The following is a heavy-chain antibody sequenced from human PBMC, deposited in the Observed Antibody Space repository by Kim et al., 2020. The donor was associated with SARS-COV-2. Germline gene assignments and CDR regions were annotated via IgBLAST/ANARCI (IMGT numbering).Heavy chain of an antibody. D-gene: IGHD6-19*01. CDR3: AKDRNRIAVDGGWFDP. CDR2: ISGSGGST. CDR1: GFTFSSYA. Sequence: GGSLRLSCAASGFTFSSYAMSWVRQAPGKGLEWVSAISGSGGSTYYADSVKGRFTISRDNSKNTLYLQMNSLRAEDTAVYYCAKDRNRIAVDGGWFDPWGQGTLVTVSS. J-gene: IGHJ5*02. V-gene: IGHV3-23*01.